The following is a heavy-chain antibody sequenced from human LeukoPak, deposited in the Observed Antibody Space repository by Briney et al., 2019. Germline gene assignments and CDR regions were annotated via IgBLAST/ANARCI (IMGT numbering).Heavy chain of an antibody. J-gene: IGHJ4*02. D-gene: IGHD3-10*01. Sequence: GGSLRLSCAASGFTFSGYWMHWVRQAPGKGLVWVSRITGDGSSTSYADSVKGRFTISRDNAKNTLYLQMNSLRAEDTAVYYCARDSSGSGSYSAYWGQGTLVTVSS. CDR2: ITGDGSST. CDR1: GFTFSGYW. V-gene: IGHV3-74*01. CDR3: ARDSSGSGSYSAY.